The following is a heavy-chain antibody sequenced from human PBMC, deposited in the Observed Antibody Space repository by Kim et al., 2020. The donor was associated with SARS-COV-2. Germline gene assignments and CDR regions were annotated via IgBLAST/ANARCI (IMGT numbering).Heavy chain of an antibody. CDR2: ISGDGGST. D-gene: IGHD2-15*01. CDR3: AARYCSGGRCSSFGTFDI. V-gene: IGHV3-43*02. J-gene: IGHJ3*02. CDR1: GFTFGDFA. Sequence: GGSLRLSRAASGFTFGDFAMHWVRQLPGKGLEWVSLISGDGGSTYFADSVQGRFTISRDNSKNSLYLHMNSLTTEDTALYYCAARYCSGGRCSSFGTFDIWGQGTMVSVSS.